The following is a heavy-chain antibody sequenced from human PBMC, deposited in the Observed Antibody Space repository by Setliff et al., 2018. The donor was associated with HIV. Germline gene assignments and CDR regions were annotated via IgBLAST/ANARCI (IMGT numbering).Heavy chain of an antibody. CDR2: VSYSESA. CDR1: GGSITSHY. CDR3: ARRDTSTGVDP. D-gene: IGHD7-27*01. Sequence: SETLSLTCTVSGGSITSHYWAWIRQPPGRRLEWIGYVSYSESATYNPSLKSRVTMSLDTSKNQFSLRLNSVTAADTAIYYCARRDTSTGVDPWGQGALVTVSS. J-gene: IGHJ5*02. V-gene: IGHV4-59*11.